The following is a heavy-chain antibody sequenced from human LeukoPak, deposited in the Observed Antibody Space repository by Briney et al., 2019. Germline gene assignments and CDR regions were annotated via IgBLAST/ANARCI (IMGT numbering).Heavy chain of an antibody. Sequence: GGSLRLSCAASGFTFSSYAMSWVRQAPGKGLEWVSAISGSGGSTYYADSVKGRFTISRDNSKNTLYLQMNSLRAEDTAVYYCATLPDDYDYVWGSNRDFDYWGQGTLVTVSS. CDR3: ATLPDDYDYVWGSNRDFDY. J-gene: IGHJ4*02. CDR1: GFTFSSYA. CDR2: ISGSGGST. V-gene: IGHV3-23*01. D-gene: IGHD3-16*02.